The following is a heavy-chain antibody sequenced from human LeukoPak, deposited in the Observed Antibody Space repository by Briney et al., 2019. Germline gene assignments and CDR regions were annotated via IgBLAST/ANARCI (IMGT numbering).Heavy chain of an antibody. J-gene: IGHJ4*02. D-gene: IGHD3-22*01. CDR3: ARAYYDSSGLPFDY. V-gene: IGHV1-69*05. CDR1: GGTFRSYA. CDR2: IIPIFGTA. Sequence: SVKVSCKASGGTFRSYAISWVRQAPGQGLEWMGGIIPIFGTANYAQKFQGRVTITTDESTSTAYMGLSSLRSEDTAVYYCARAYYDSSGLPFDYWGQGTLVTVSS.